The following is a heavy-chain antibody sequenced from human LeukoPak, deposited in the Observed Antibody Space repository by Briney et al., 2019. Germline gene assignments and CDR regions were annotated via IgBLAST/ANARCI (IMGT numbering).Heavy chain of an antibody. CDR3: ARVVPSDSSGFDY. CDR2: IYSGVST. J-gene: IGHJ4*02. V-gene: IGHV3-53*01. Sequence: PGRSLRLACAASGFTVSSNYMSWVRQAPGKGLEWVSVIYSGVSTYYADSVKGRFTISRDNSKNTLYLQMNSLRAEDTAVYYCARVVPSDSSGFDYWGQGTLVTVSS. CDR1: GFTVSSNY. D-gene: IGHD6-19*01.